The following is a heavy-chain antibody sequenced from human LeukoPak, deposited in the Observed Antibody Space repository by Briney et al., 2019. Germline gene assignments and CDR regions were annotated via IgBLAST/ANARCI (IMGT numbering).Heavy chain of an antibody. CDR3: AGVVGSMIDVWLIPNYFDS. J-gene: IGHJ4*02. CDR1: GGSFSGYF. D-gene: IGHD6-19*01. V-gene: IGHV4-34*01. Sequence: SETLSLTCAVYGGSFSGYFWSWIRQPPGKGLEWIGQINHSGTTNYNPSLKSRVTISVDTSKNQFSLKLNSVTAADTSIYYCAGVVGSMIDVWLIPNYFDSWGQGTLVTVSS. CDR2: INHSGTT.